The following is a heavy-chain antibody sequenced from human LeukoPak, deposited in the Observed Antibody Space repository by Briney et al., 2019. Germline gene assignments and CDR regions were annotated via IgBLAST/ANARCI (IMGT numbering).Heavy chain of an antibody. J-gene: IGHJ4*02. CDR2: INQDGSQK. Sequence: GGSLRLSCAASGFTFSDYWMNWVRQAPGKGLEWVANINQDGSQKHYVDSVKGRFTISRDNAKNSMYLQMNSLRVEDTAVYYCARAMDYWGPGALVTVSS. CDR1: GFTFSDYW. CDR3: ARAMDY. V-gene: IGHV3-7*03.